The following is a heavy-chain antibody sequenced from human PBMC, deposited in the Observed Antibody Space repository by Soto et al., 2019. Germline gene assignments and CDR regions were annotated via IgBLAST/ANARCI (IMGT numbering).Heavy chain of an antibody. CDR2: ISDSGKT. CDR1: GGSIRGYY. J-gene: IGHJ4*02. D-gene: IGHD2-8*01. CDR3: VRGRAIYGEWDYYDY. Sequence: PSETLSLTCTVRGGSIRGYYWTWIQQSPGRGLEWLGFISDSGKTDSDASLKGRLAISLDTSRSQFSLSLTSVTAADTALYYCVRGRAIYGEWDYYDYWGQGALVTVSS. V-gene: IGHV4-59*01.